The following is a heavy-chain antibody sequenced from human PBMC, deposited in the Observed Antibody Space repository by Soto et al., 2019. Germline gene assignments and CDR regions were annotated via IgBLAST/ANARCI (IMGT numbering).Heavy chain of an antibody. CDR2: LIGSGGST. J-gene: IGHJ4*02. CDR1: GFTFSSFA. Sequence: EVQLLESGGGLVQPGGSLSLSCAASGFTFSSFAMSSVGQARGKGLELVSALIGSGGSTYYADSVNGRFTISRDNSMNTLYLQMNSLRAEDTAVYYCANSRTPEYYFDYWGQGTLVTVSS. CDR3: ANSRTPEYYFDY. V-gene: IGHV3-23*01.